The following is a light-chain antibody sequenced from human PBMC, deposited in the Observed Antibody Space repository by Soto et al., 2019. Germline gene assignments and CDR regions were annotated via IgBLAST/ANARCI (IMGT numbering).Light chain of an antibody. Sequence: EIVLTQSPATLSVSPGERATLSCRASQSISRSLDWYQQKPGQAPRLLISDASTRATGIPARFSGSGSGTEFTLTISSLQSEDFALYYCQQSNSWPPVTFGPGTKVEIK. CDR1: QSISRS. CDR3: QQSNSWPPVT. CDR2: DAS. J-gene: IGKJ2*01. V-gene: IGKV3-15*01.